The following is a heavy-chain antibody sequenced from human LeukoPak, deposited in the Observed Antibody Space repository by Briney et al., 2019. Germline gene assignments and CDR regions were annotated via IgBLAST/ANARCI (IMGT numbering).Heavy chain of an antibody. CDR2: IYYRGTS. CDR1: GGSISGYY. V-gene: IGHV4-59*08. D-gene: IGHD2-15*01. CDR3: ARHYCSGGNCYYFDH. Sequence: SETLSLTCTVSGGSISGYYWSWIRQPPGQGLEWIGFIYYRGTSKYNPSLMSRVTMSVDTSKNQVSLKLSSVPAADTAVYHCARHYCSGGNCYYFDHWGQGTLVTVSS. J-gene: IGHJ4*02.